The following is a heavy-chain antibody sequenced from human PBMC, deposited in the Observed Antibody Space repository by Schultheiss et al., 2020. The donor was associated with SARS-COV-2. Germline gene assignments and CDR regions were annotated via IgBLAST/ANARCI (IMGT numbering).Heavy chain of an antibody. Sequence: SETLSLTCTVSDGSVTSGSYYWSWIRQPPGKGLEWIGYIYYSGSTNYNPSLKSRVTISVDTSKNQFSLKLSSVTAADTAVYYCARDRGDSSGYLFDYWGQGTLVTVSS. D-gene: IGHD3-22*01. CDR1: DGSVTSGSYY. CDR3: ARDRGDSSGYLFDY. CDR2: IYYSGST. V-gene: IGHV4-61*01. J-gene: IGHJ4*02.